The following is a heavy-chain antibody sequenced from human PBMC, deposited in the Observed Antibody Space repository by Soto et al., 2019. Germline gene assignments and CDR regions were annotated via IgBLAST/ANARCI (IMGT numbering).Heavy chain of an antibody. Sequence: GASVNVSCKSSNDTLCSYSIRWGRQAPGEGLECMGVINPVPNSASYSKEFQGRLTLTSDMPSRAVYMQLSNLRSDDTAVYYCAGASARGSSWFVAYWGQGTLVTVSS. V-gene: IGHV1-46*01. CDR3: AGASARGSSWFVAY. CDR1: NDTLCSYS. CDR2: INPVPNSA. J-gene: IGHJ4*02. D-gene: IGHD6-6*01.